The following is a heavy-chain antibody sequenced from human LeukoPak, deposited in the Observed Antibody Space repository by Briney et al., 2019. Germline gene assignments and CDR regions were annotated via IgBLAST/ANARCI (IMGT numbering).Heavy chain of an antibody. CDR2: INHSGST. D-gene: IGHD6-19*01. Sequence: SETLSLTCAVYGGSFSGYYWSWIRQPPGKGLEWIGEINHSGSTNYNPSLKSRVTMSVDTSKNQFSLKLSSVTAADTAVYYCARESSGWYHDYWGQGTLVTVSS. V-gene: IGHV4-34*01. CDR1: GGSFSGYY. CDR3: ARESSGWYHDY. J-gene: IGHJ4*02.